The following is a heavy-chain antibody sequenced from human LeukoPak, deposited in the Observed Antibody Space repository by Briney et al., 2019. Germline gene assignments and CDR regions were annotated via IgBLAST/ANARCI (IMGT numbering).Heavy chain of an antibody. D-gene: IGHD3-16*02. CDR2: IHPSTGNP. CDR3: ARAFQSLGGLSLPDY. J-gene: IGHJ4*02. CDR1: GYSFTNYA. Sequence: VSVKVSCKASGYSFTNYAMNWVRQAPGQGLEWMGWIHPSTGNPTYAQGFTGRFVFSLDTSVSTTYLQISSLKAEDTAVYFCARAFQSLGGLSLPDYWGQGTLVTVSS. V-gene: IGHV7-4-1*02.